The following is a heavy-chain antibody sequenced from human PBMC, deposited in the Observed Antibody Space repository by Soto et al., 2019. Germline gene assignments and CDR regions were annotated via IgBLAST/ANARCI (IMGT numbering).Heavy chain of an antibody. V-gene: IGHV4-34*01. CDR2: INHSGST. Sequence: SEILSLTCAVYGGSFSGYYLSWIRQPPGKGLEWIGEINHSGSTNYNPSLKSRVTISVDTSKNQFSLKLSSVTAADTAVYYCARGRLPTAGNWFDPWGQGTLVTVS. D-gene: IGHD5-12*01. CDR3: ARGRLPTAGNWFDP. CDR1: GGSFSGYY. J-gene: IGHJ5*02.